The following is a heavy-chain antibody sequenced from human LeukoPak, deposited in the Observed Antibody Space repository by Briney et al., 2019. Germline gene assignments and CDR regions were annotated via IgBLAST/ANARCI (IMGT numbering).Heavy chain of an antibody. CDR3: TKDDGYYDSSGSFLFDS. CDR2: ISYDGNSE. CDR1: GFPFSSYA. D-gene: IGHD3-22*01. J-gene: IGHJ4*02. Sequence: GGSLRLSCAASGFPFSSYAMHWVRQAPGKGLEWVALISYDGNSEYYADSVKGRFTISRDNSKNTLYLQMNSLRAEDTAVYYCTKDDGYYDSSGSFLFDSWGQGTLVPVSS. V-gene: IGHV3-30-3*01.